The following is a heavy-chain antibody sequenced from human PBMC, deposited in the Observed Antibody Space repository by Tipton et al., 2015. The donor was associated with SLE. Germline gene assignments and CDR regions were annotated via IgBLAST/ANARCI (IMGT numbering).Heavy chain of an antibody. CDR1: GGSISSYY. CDR3: ARRNWAYYFDY. CDR2: IYYSEST. Sequence: TLSLTCTVSGGSISSYYWSWIRQPPGKGLEWIGYIYYSESTNYNPSLKSRVTISVDTSKNQFSLKLSSVTAADTAVYYCARRNWAYYFDYWGQGALVTVSS. V-gene: IGHV4-59*12. J-gene: IGHJ4*02. D-gene: IGHD7-27*01.